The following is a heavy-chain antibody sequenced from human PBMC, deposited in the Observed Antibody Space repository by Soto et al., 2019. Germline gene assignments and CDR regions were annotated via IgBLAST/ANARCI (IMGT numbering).Heavy chain of an antibody. CDR2: INHSGST. Sequence: PSETLSLTCAVYGGSFSGYYWSWIRQPPGKGLEWIGEINHSGSTNYNPSLKSRVTISVDTSKNQFSLKLSSVTAADTAVYYCARGSLRFLEWTKSRYYYYGMDVWGQGTTVTVSS. CDR1: GGSFSGYY. CDR3: ARGSLRFLEWTKSRYYYYGMDV. D-gene: IGHD3-3*01. V-gene: IGHV4-34*01. J-gene: IGHJ6*02.